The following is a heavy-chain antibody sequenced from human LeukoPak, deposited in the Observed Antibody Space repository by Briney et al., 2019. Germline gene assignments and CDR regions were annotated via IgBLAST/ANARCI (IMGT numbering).Heavy chain of an antibody. J-gene: IGHJ5*02. CDR3: ARSYLGGTYYDWFDP. CDR1: GGSISDYY. Sequence: PSETLSLTCTVSGGSISDYYWNWIRQPAGKGLEWIGRIYASGSTNHNPSLRSRVTISVDKSKNQFSLKLTSATAADTAVYYCARSYLGGTYYDWFDPWGQGTLVTVSS. V-gene: IGHV4-4*07. CDR2: IYASGST. D-gene: IGHD1-26*01.